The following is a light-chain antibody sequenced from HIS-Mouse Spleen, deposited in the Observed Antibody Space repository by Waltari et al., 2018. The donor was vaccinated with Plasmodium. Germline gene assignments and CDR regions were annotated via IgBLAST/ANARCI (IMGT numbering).Light chain of an antibody. CDR1: SSHVGGSNY. CDR3: SSYTSSSTLEV. Sequence: QSALTQPASVSGSPAQSTTISCTGTSSHVGGSNYVSGYQQHPGKAPKLMIYDVSNRPSGVSNRFSGSKSGNTASLTIAGLQAEDEADYYCSSYTSSSTLEVFGGGTKLTVL. CDR2: DVS. V-gene: IGLV2-14*03. J-gene: IGLJ3*02.